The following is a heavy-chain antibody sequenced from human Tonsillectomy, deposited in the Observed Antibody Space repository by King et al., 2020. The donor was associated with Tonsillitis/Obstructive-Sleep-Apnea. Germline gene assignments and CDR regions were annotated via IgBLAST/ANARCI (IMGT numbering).Heavy chain of an antibody. Sequence: VKLVQSGAEVKKPGESLKISCKGSGYSFTSYWIGWVRQMPGKGLEWMGIIYPGDSDTRYSPSFQGQVTISAGKSICTAYLQWSSLKAPDTAMYYCARHTRVALLAARYYYYYYYMDVWGKGTTVTVSS. J-gene: IGHJ6*03. CDR1: GYSFTSYW. CDR3: ARHTRVALLAARYYYYYYYMDV. CDR2: IYPGDSDT. D-gene: IGHD6-6*01. V-gene: IGHV5-51*01.